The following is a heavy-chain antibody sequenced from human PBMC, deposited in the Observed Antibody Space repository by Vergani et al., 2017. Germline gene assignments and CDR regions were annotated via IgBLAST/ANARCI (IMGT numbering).Heavy chain of an antibody. V-gene: IGHV3-48*03. CDR1: GFTFSSYE. CDR3: ARAEGSGYDFYYYYYYGMDV. CDR2: ISSSGSTI. Sequence: EVQLVESGGGLVQPGRSLRLSCAASGFTFSSYEMNWVRQAPGKGLEWVSYISSSGSTIYYADSVKGRFTSSRDNAKNSLYLQMNSLRAEDTAVYYCARAEGSGYDFYYYYYYGMDVWGQGTTVTVSS. J-gene: IGHJ6*02. D-gene: IGHD5-12*01.